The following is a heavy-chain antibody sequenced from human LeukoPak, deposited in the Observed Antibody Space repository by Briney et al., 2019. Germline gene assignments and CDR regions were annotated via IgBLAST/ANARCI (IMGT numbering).Heavy chain of an antibody. Sequence: GRSLRLSCAASGFTFSDYTMQWVRQAPGKGLEWVALLPPDGGYQCYADSLKGRFTISRDNFKNALYLQMNSLRLEDTAVYYCARGLHDRSWYGAHWGQGTLLSVSS. CDR1: GFTFSDYT. J-gene: IGHJ4*02. D-gene: IGHD6-13*01. CDR2: LPPDGGYQ. CDR3: ARGLHDRSWYGAH. V-gene: IGHV3-30*04.